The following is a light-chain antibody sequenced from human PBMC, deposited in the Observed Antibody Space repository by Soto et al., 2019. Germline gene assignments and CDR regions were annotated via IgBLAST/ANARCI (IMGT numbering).Light chain of an antibody. J-gene: IGKJ5*01. CDR2: GAS. CDR3: QQYGSSPIT. Sequence: EIVLTQSPGTLSLSPGERATLSCRASHSVSSNYFAWYQQKPGQAPRLLIFGASSRATGISDRFSGSGSGTDFTLTISRLEPEDFAVYYCQQYGSSPITFGQGTRLEIK. CDR1: HSVSSNY. V-gene: IGKV3-20*01.